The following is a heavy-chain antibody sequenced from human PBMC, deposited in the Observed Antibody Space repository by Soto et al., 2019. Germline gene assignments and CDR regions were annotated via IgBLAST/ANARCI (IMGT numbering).Heavy chain of an antibody. CDR2: VFYTGGT. J-gene: IGHJ4*02. CDR3: ARRSRSATGWYFFDY. CDR1: CCSVSIDS. V-gene: IGHV4-59*02. D-gene: IGHD6-19*01. Sequence: SETRSLTCRVSCCSVSIDSLVLLRQRQGKRLEWLGYVFYTGGTQYNPSLKSRVTISIDKSKNQFSLKLNSLTAADTAVYYCARRSRSATGWYFFDYWGQGTLVTGSS.